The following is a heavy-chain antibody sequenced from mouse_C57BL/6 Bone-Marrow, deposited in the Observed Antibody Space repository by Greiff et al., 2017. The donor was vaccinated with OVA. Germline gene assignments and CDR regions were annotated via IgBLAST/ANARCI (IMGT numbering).Heavy chain of an antibody. J-gene: IGHJ2*01. D-gene: IGHD3-2*02. Sequence: VQLQQPGAELVKPGASVKMSCKASGYTFTSYWITWVKQRPGQGLEWIGDIYPGSGSTNYNEKFKSKATLTVDTSSSTAYMQLSSLTSEDSAVYYCASREGLDSSGYYFDYWGQGTTLTVSS. CDR2: IYPGSGST. CDR3: ASREGLDSSGYYFDY. CDR1: GYTFTSYW. V-gene: IGHV1-55*01.